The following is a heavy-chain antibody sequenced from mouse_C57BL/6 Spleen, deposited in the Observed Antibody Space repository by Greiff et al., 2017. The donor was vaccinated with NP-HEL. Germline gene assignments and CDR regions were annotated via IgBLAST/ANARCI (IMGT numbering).Heavy chain of an antibody. D-gene: IGHD2-1*01. CDR1: GYTFTDYY. V-gene: IGHV1-19*01. J-gene: IGHJ2*01. Sequence: EVQLQQSGPVLVKPGASVKMSCKASGYTFTDYYMNWVKQSHGKSLEWIGVINPYNGGTSYNQKFKGKATLTVDKSSSTAYMELNSLTSEDSAVYYCARRDGNYLYYFDYWGKGTTLTVSS. CDR2: INPYNGGT. CDR3: ARRDGNYLYYFDY.